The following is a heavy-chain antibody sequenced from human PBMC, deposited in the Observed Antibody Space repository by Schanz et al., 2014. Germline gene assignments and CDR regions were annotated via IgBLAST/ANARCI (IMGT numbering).Heavy chain of an antibody. D-gene: IGHD3-10*01. CDR3: ARHRFGVFYYGLDV. Sequence: QVHLVQSGAEVKKPGASVKVSCKASGYTFTSHGISWVRQAPGLGLEWMGWISDYNGKTNYAQKFQDRVIMSTDRSSSTAYLELRSLTSDDSAIYYCARHRFGVFYYGLDVWGQGTTXLVSS. CDR1: GYTFTSHG. J-gene: IGHJ6*02. CDR2: ISDYNGKT. V-gene: IGHV1-18*01.